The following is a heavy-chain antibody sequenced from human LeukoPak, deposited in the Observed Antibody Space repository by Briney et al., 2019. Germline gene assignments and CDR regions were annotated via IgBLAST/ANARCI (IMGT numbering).Heavy chain of an antibody. Sequence: GGSLRLSCAASGFTFSSYSMNWVRQAPGKGLEWVSSISSSSYIYYADSVKGRFTISRDNAKNSLYLQMNSLRAEDTAVYYCARGGGLDIVEVPAAISFDYWGQGTLVTVSS. CDR1: GFTFSSYS. J-gene: IGHJ4*02. V-gene: IGHV3-21*01. CDR3: ARGGGLDIVEVPAAISFDY. CDR2: ISSSSYI. D-gene: IGHD2-2*02.